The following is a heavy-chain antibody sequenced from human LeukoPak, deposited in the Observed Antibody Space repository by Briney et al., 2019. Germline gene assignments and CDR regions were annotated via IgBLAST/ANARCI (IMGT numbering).Heavy chain of an antibody. J-gene: IGHJ4*02. D-gene: IGHD3-22*01. Sequence: GGSLRLSCLASGLTFSYYAMHWVRQAAGRGLEFVSGISSNGGSTYYADSLKGRFTVSRDNSNNTLYLQMSSLRAEDTAIYYCAKGPTYDSLPYYFDYWGQGTLVTVSS. CDR1: GLTFSYYA. V-gene: IGHV3-64D*09. CDR2: ISSNGGST. CDR3: AKGPTYDSLPYYFDY.